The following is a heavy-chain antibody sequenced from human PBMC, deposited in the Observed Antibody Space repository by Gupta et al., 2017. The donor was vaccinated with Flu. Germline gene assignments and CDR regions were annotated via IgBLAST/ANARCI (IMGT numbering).Heavy chain of an antibody. CDR3: VHRRATGYGSDWQPVRY. V-gene: IGHV2-5*02. J-gene: IGHJ4*02. D-gene: IGHD6-19*01. Sequence: QITLKESGPTLVKPTQTLTLTCTFSGFSLTTSAMGVGWIRQPPGKALEWLAVIYWDGDKRFSPSLKSRLTITKDTSKNQVVLTMTNMDPVDTATYYCVHRRATGYGSDWQPVRYWGQGALVTVSS. CDR2: IYWDGDK. CDR1: GFSLTTSAMG.